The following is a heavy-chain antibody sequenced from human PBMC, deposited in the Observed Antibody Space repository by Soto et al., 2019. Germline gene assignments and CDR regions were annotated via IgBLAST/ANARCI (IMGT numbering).Heavy chain of an antibody. CDR2: IYNDGKT. Sequence: GGSLRLSCAASGLTASNNYMSWVRQAPGKGLEWVSVIYNDGKTYYADSVKGRFTISRDTSKNTLHLQMDSLRDEDTAVYYCVRPLPSGQNYGMDVWGQGTTVTVSS. D-gene: IGHD3-10*01. CDR1: GLTASNNY. J-gene: IGHJ6*02. CDR3: VRPLPSGQNYGMDV. V-gene: IGHV3-53*01.